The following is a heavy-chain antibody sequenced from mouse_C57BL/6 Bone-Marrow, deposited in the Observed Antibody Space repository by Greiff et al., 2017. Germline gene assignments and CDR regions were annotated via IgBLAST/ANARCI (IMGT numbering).Heavy chain of an antibody. D-gene: IGHD1-1*01. CDR3: ARDYGSSYGFAY. V-gene: IGHV1-55*01. CDR2: IYPGSVST. Sequence: QVQLQQPGAELVKPGASVKMSCKASGYTFTSYWITWVKQRPGQGLEWIGDIYPGSVSTNYNEKFKSKATLTVDKSSSTAYMELRSLTSEDSAVYYCARDYGSSYGFAYGGQGTLVTVSA. J-gene: IGHJ3*01. CDR1: GYTFTSYW.